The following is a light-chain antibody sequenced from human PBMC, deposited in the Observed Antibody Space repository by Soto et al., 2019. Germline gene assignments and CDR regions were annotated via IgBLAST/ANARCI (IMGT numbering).Light chain of an antibody. V-gene: IGLV2-14*01. J-gene: IGLJ3*02. CDR1: SSDVGGYDY. CDR2: EVS. CDR3: CSYTSSSIRV. Sequence: QSALTQPASVSGSPGQSITLSCTGTSSDVGGYDYVSWYQQHPGIAPKLMIYEVSNRPAGVSNHFSGSKSGNTASLTISGLQADDEADYYCCSYTSSSIRVFGGGTKLTVL.